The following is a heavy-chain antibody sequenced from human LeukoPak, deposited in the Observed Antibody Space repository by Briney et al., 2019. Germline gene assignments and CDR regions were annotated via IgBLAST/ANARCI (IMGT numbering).Heavy chain of an antibody. V-gene: IGHV3-66*02. D-gene: IGHD4-23*01. CDR2: IYSGGST. CDR1: GFTVSSNY. CDR3: AIDDGTVATGGGVSAFDI. J-gene: IGHJ3*02. Sequence: GGSLRLSCAASGFTVSSNYMSWVRQAPGKGLEWVSVIYSGGSTYYADSVKGRFTISRDNSKNTLYLQMNSLRAEDTAVYYCAIDDGTVATGGGVSAFDIWGQGTMVTVSS.